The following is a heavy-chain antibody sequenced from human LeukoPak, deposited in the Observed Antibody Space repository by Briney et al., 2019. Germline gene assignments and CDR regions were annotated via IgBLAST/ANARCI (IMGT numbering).Heavy chain of an antibody. CDR3: ARRAGESHYYYYYGMDV. Sequence: SETLSLTCTVSGGSVSTNNFYWGWIRPPPGKGLEWIGSIYYSGSTYYNPSLKSRVTISVDTSKNQFSLKLSSVTAADTAVYYCARRAGESHYYYYYGMDVWGQGTTVTVSS. V-gene: IGHV4-39*01. J-gene: IGHJ6*02. CDR1: GGSVSTNNFY. CDR2: IYYSGST.